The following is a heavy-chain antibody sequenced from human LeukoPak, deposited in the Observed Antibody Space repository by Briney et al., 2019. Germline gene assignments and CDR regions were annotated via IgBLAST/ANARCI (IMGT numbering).Heavy chain of an antibody. V-gene: IGHV3-30*18. CDR2: ISYDGSNK. CDR1: GFSFSSYG. J-gene: IGHJ4*02. D-gene: IGHD7-27*01. CDR3: AKVPGPYYFDY. Sequence: GGSLRLSCAASGFSFSSYGMHWVRQAPGKGLEWAAVISYDGSNKYYADSVKGRLTISRDNFKNTLYLEMNSPRAEDTAVYYCAKVPGPYYFDYWGQGTPVTVSS.